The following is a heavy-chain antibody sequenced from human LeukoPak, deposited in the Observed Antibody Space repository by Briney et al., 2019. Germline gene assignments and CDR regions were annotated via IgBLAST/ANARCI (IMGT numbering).Heavy chain of an antibody. CDR2: ISAYNGNT. V-gene: IGHV1-18*01. Sequence: ASVKVSCTASGYTFTSYGISWVRQAPGQGLEWMGWISAYNGNTNYAQKLQGRVTMTTDTSTSTAYMELRSLRSDDTAVYYCAREWAIAAAGKGFDPWGQGTLVTVSS. CDR1: GYTFTSYG. J-gene: IGHJ5*02. D-gene: IGHD6-13*01. CDR3: AREWAIAAAGKGFDP.